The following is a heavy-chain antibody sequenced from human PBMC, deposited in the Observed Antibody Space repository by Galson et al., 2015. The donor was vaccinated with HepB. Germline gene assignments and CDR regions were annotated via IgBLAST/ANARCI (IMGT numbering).Heavy chain of an antibody. Sequence: SLRLSCAASGFTFSSYAMHWVRQAPGEGLEWVAVISYDGSNKYYADSVKGRFTISRDNSKNTLYLQMNSLRAEDTAVYYCAKDPRTYGSGLSPPDYWGQGTLVTASS. CDR1: GFTFSSYA. CDR3: AKDPRTYGSGLSPPDY. J-gene: IGHJ4*02. CDR2: ISYDGSNK. D-gene: IGHD3-10*01. V-gene: IGHV3-30*04.